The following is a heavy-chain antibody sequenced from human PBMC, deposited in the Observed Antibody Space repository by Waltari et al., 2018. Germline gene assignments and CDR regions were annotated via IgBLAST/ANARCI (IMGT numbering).Heavy chain of an antibody. J-gene: IGHJ4*02. V-gene: IGHV3-74*01. CDR3: ARDLDWVLLDH. D-gene: IGHD3-9*01. CDR1: GFPFSNSW. Sequence: EVQLVESGGGLVQPGGSLSLSCAASGFPFSNSWMRGVRQTPGKGLVWVARIKPDGSTTAYADDVKGRFTVSRDNAKNTLYLQMHSLRADDTAVYFCARDLDWVLLDHWGQGSLVTVSS. CDR2: IKPDGSTT.